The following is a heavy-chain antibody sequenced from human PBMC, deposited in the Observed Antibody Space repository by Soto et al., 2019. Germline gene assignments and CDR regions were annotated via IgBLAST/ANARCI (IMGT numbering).Heavy chain of an antibody. J-gene: IGHJ3*02. D-gene: IGHD5-12*01. V-gene: IGHV3-48*03. CDR2: IDGAGSRI. CDR3: VKEKSVMHSGYDAFDI. CDR1: GFAFNSYE. Sequence: EVQLVESGGRLVQPGGSLRLACTASGFAFNSYEMDWVRQAPGKGLEWVANIDGAGSRILYTDSVKGRFTISRDNVRNLLYLEMNSLRAEDTALYYCVKEKSVMHSGYDAFDIWGQGTMVTVSS.